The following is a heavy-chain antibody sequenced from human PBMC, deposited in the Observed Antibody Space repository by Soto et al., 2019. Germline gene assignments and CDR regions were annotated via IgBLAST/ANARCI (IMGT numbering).Heavy chain of an antibody. J-gene: IGHJ4*02. CDR3: ARSVGGSNVNFDY. Sequence: QVQLVQSGAEVRTPGASVKVSCKASGYTFTSYDINWVRQATGQGPEWMGWMNPDSGNTGYVQKFQGRVTMTRNTALSTAYMELRSLRSEDTAVYYCARSVGGSNVNFDYWGQGTLVTVSS. V-gene: IGHV1-8*01. CDR1: GYTFTSYD. D-gene: IGHD3-10*01. CDR2: MNPDSGNT.